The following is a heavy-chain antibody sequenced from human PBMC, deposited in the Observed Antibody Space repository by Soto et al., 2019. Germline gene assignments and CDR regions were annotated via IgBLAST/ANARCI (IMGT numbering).Heavy chain of an antibody. CDR2: ISYDGSNK. V-gene: IGHV3-30*03. CDR3: PIDSAAAAGYGMDV. J-gene: IGHJ6*02. CDR1: GFTFSSYG. D-gene: IGHD6-13*01. Sequence: PGGSLRLSCAASGFTFSSYGMHCVRQAPCKGLEWVAVISYDGSNKYYADSVKGRCTISSDKSKNTLYLQMNSLRAEDTAVYYCPIDSAAAAGYGMDVWGQWTTVTASS.